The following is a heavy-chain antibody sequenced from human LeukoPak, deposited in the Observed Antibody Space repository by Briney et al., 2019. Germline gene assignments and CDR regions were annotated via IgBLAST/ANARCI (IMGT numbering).Heavy chain of an antibody. J-gene: IGHJ3*02. V-gene: IGHV4-39*07. D-gene: IGHD6-19*01. Sequence: SETLSLTCTVSGGSISSSSYYWGWIRQPPGKGLEWIGSIYYSGSTYYNPSLKSRVTISVDTSKNQFSLKPSSVTAADTAVYYCATGWVAGEAFDIWGQGTMVTVSS. CDR1: GGSISSSSYY. CDR2: IYYSGST. CDR3: ATGWVAGEAFDI.